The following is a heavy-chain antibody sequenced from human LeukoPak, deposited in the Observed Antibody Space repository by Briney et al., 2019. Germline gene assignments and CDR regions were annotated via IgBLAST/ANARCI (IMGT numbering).Heavy chain of an antibody. CDR3: ARDQTLRFLEWLARSALGY. D-gene: IGHD3-3*01. CDR1: GYTFTGYY. Sequence: ASVKVSCKASGYTFTGYYMHWVRQAPGQGLEWMGWINPNSGGTNYAQKFQGRVTTTRDTSISTAYMELSRLRSDDTAVYYCARDQTLRFLEWLARSALGYWGQGTLVTVSS. V-gene: IGHV1-2*02. CDR2: INPNSGGT. J-gene: IGHJ4*02.